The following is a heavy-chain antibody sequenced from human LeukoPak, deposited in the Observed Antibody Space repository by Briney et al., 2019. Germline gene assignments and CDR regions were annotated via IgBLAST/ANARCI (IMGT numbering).Heavy chain of an antibody. V-gene: IGHV4-30-2*01. J-gene: IGHJ4*02. D-gene: IGHD3-9*01. CDR1: GGSISSGGYS. CDR2: IYHSGST. Sequence: TLSLTCAVSGGSISSGGYSWSWIRQPPGKGLEWIGYIYHSGSTYYNPSLKSRVTISVDRSKNQFSLKLSSVTAADTAVYYCARGERYVDGENYFDYWGQGALVTVSS. CDR3: ARGERYVDGENYFDY.